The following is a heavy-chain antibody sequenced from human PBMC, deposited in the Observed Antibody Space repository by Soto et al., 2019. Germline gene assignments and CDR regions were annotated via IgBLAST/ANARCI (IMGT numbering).Heavy chain of an antibody. CDR2: IYYSGST. CDR1: GDSIRSGNHY. Sequence: SETLSLTCTVSGDSIRSGNHYWSGIRQPPGKGLEWIGYIYYSGSTYYSPSLKSRVTISVDTSKNQFSLKLNSVTAADTAVYYCARVDILPLPGSMHVSGPGTTVTVSS. J-gene: IGHJ6*02. CDR3: ARVDILPLPGSMHV. V-gene: IGHV4-30-4*01. D-gene: IGHD2-15*01.